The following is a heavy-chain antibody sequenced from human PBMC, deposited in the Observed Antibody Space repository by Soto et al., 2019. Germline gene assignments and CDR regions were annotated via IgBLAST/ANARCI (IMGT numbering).Heavy chain of an antibody. CDR2: ISGNSVFT. J-gene: IGHJ4*02. Sequence: EVQVLESGGGLVQPGGSLRPYCAASGFTFSNYAMNWVRQAQGKGRGGVSGISGNSVFTYYTDSVKGRFTISRDNSKNTLFLQMNALRDEDTAIYYCAKVGSFYVPRSPFDSWGRGIVVTVSS. V-gene: IGHV3-23*01. CDR3: AKVGSFYVPRSPFDS. CDR1: GFTFSNYA. D-gene: IGHD1-26*01.